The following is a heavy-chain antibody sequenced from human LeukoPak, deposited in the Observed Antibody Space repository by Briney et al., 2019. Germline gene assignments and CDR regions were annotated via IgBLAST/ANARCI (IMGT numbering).Heavy chain of an antibody. V-gene: IGHV3-64*01. CDR2: ISADGGTT. CDR1: RFSFRGYG. D-gene: IGHD3-10*01. Sequence: PGGSLRLSCAASRFSFRGYGMHWVRQAPGQGLEYVSAISADGGTTDYLNSVKGRFTISRDNSKDTVYLQMGRLRTDDTAVYYCARGRGGPPFDYWGQGTVVTVAS. J-gene: IGHJ4*02. CDR3: ARGRGGPPFDY.